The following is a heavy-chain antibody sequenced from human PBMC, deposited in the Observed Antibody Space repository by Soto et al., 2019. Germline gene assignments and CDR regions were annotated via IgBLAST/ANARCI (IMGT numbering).Heavy chain of an antibody. V-gene: IGHV1-24*01. CDR3: GTESGWYNWFDP. Sequence: ASVKVSCKVSGDTLTELSMHCVRQAPGKGLEWMGGYDPEDDETIYAQKFQGRVTMTEDTSTDTAYLELSNLRSEDTAVYYCGTESGWYNWFDPWGQGTLVTVSS. D-gene: IGHD6-19*01. CDR1: GDTLTELS. CDR2: YDPEDDET. J-gene: IGHJ5*02.